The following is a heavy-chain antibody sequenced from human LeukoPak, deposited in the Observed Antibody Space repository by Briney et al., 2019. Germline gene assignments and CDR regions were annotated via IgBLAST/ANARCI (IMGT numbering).Heavy chain of an antibody. V-gene: IGHV3-30-3*01. Sequence: PGGSLRLSCAASGFTFSSYAMHWVRQAPGKGLEWVAVMSYDGSNKYYADSVKGRFTISRDNSKNTLYLQMNSLRAEDTAVYYCARRHSSGWLDYWGQGTLVTVSS. CDR3: ARRHSSGWLDY. CDR1: GFTFSSYA. J-gene: IGHJ4*02. D-gene: IGHD6-19*01. CDR2: MSYDGSNK.